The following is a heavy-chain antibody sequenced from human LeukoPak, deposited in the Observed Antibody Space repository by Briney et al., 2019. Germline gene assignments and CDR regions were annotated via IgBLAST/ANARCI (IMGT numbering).Heavy chain of an antibody. V-gene: IGHV3-23*01. CDR1: GFTFSSYA. Sequence: PGGSLRLSCAASGFTFSSYARSWVRQAPGKGLEGVSAISGSGCSTYYADSVKGRFTISRYNAKNALDLQLNRLRAEDTAVYYCAKDAPVNIVVVPAANSWGQGTLVTVSS. D-gene: IGHD2-2*01. J-gene: IGHJ4*02. CDR3: AKDAPVNIVVVPAANS. CDR2: ISGSGCST.